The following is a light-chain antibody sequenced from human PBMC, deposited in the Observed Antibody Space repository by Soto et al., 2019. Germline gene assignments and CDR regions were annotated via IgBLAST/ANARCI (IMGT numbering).Light chain of an antibody. V-gene: IGLV1-40*01. CDR1: SSNIGAGYD. J-gene: IGLJ3*02. Sequence: QSVLTQPPSVSGAPGQRVTISCTGSSSNIGAGYDVHWYQQLPGTDPQLLIDGNSNRTSRVPDRFSGSKSGTSASLAITGLQAEVQADYYCQSYYCSLSGWGLGGGTKLPVL. CDR3: QSYYCSLSGWG. CDR2: GNS.